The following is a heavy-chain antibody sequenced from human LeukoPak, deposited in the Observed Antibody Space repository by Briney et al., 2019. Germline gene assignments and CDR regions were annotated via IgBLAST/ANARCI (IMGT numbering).Heavy chain of an antibody. CDR1: GFTFSSYA. CDR3: ARGPLFTSGSYGSYY. D-gene: IGHD1-26*01. CDR2: ISYDGSNK. Sequence: GGSLRLSCAASGFTFSSYAMHWVRQAPGKGLEWVAVISYDGSNKYYADSVKGRFTISRDNSKNTLYLQMNSLRAEDTAVYYCARGPLFTSGSYGSYYWGQGTLVTVSS. J-gene: IGHJ4*02. V-gene: IGHV3-30-3*01.